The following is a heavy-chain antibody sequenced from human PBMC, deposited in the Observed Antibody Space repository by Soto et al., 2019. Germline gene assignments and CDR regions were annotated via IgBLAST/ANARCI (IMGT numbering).Heavy chain of an antibody. CDR1: GYTFTSYY. V-gene: IGHV1-46*01. D-gene: IGHD3-3*01. CDR3: ARDNGNYDFGSGYFSADY. Sequence: QVQLVQSGAEVKKPGASVKVSCKASGYTFTSYYMHWVRQAPGQGLEWMGIINPSGGSTSYAQKFLGRVTMTRDTSTSTVYMELSSLRSEDTAVYYCARDNGNYDFGSGYFSADYWGQGTLVTVSS. J-gene: IGHJ4*02. CDR2: INPSGGST.